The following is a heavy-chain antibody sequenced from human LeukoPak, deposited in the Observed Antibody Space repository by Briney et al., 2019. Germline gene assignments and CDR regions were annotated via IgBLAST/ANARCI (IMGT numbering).Heavy chain of an antibody. CDR1: GGSFSGYY. CDR2: INHSGST. V-gene: IGHV4-34*01. J-gene: IGHJ5*02. Sequence: PSETLSLTCAVYGGSFSGYYWSWIRQPPGKGLEWIGEINHSGSTNYNPSLKSRVTISVDTSKNQFSLKLSSVTAADTAVYYCARGLKLFDPWGQRTLVTVSS. CDR3: ARGLKLFDP. D-gene: IGHD6-6*01.